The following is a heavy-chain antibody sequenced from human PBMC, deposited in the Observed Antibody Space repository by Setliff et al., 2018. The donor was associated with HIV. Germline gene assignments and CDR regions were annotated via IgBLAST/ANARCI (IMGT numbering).Heavy chain of an antibody. J-gene: IGHJ5*02. V-gene: IGHV4-59*11. CDR3: ARGNTIVRGRNWFDP. CDR1: GGSISGHY. D-gene: IGHD3-10*01. Sequence: SETLSLTCSVVGGSISGHYWSWIRQSPGKGLQWIGTIHYSGSNVYSPSFKSRVSMSIDTSNDQFSLKLRSVTAADRAVYYCARGNTIVRGRNWFDPWGQGTLVTVSS. CDR2: IHYSGSN.